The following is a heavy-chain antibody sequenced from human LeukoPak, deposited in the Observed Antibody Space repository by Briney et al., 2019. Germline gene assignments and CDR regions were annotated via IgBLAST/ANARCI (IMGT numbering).Heavy chain of an antibody. Sequence: GGSLRLSCAASGFTFSSYSMNWVRQAPGKGLEWVSSISSSSSYIYYADSAKGRFTISRDNAKNVLYLQMNNLRVEDTAVYYCARGHYGLDVWGQGTTVTVSS. J-gene: IGHJ6*02. V-gene: IGHV3-21*04. CDR1: GFTFSSYS. CDR3: ARGHYGLDV. CDR2: ISSSSSYI.